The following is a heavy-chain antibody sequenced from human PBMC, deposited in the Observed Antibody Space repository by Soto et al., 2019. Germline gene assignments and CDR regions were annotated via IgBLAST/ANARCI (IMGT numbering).Heavy chain of an antibody. J-gene: IGHJ4*02. V-gene: IGHV3-23*01. CDR3: AKDSNKYSSSLRGRYFDY. CDR1: GFPFISYV. Sequence: GGSLRLSCAASGFPFISYVMSWVRQAPGKGLEWVSGISGGGSNTFYADSVKGRFTISRDNSKNTLLLQMNSLGAEDTAVYYCAKDSNKYSSSLRGRYFDYWGQGIGVTVSS. CDR2: ISGGGSNT. D-gene: IGHD4-4*01.